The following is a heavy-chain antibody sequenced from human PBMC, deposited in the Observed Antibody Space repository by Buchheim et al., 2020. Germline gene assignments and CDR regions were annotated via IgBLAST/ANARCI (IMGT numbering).Heavy chain of an antibody. J-gene: IGHJ6*02. D-gene: IGHD1-26*01. CDR2: INHSGST. V-gene: IGHV4-34*01. CDR1: GGSFSGYY. Sequence: QVQLQQWGAGLLKPSETLSLTCAVYGGSFSGYYWSWIRQPPGKGLEWIGEINHSGSTNYNPSLQSRVTISVDTSKNQFSLKLSSVTAADTAVYYCARGYGGSYYPYYYGMDVWGQGTT. CDR3: ARGYGGSYYPYYYGMDV.